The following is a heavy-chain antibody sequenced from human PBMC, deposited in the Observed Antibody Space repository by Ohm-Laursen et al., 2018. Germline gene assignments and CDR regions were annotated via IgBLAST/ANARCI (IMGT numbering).Heavy chain of an antibody. CDR3: ARGYYDFWSGLGYGMDV. D-gene: IGHD3-3*01. Sequence: SDTLSLTCGVYGGSFSGYYWSWIRQPPGKGLEWIGEINHIGRTNYNPSLKSRVTISVDTSKNQVSLKLSSVTAADTAVYYCARGYYDFWSGLGYGMDVWGQGTTVTVSS. CDR1: GGSFSGYY. CDR2: INHIGRT. V-gene: IGHV4-34*01. J-gene: IGHJ6*02.